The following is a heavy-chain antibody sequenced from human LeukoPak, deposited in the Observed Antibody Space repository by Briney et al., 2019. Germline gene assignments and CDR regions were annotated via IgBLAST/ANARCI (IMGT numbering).Heavy chain of an antibody. J-gene: IGHJ4*02. V-gene: IGHV4-59*08. CDR2: IYYSGST. D-gene: IGHD3-10*01. CDR1: GFTFSNYA. Sequence: GSLRLSCVASGFTFSNYAMSWVRQAPGKGLEWIGYIYYSGSTNYNPSLKSRVTISVDTSKNQFSLKLSSVTAADTAVYYCARHRGGYYFDYWGQGTLVTVSS. CDR3: ARHRGGYYFDY.